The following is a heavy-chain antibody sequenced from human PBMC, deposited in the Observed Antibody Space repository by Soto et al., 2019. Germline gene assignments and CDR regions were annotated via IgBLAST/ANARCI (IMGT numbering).Heavy chain of an antibody. V-gene: IGHV3-23*01. D-gene: IGHD1-26*01. Sequence: EVQLLESGGGLVQPGGSLRLSCAASGFTFSSYAMSWARQAPGKGLEWVSAISGSGGSTYYADSVKRRFPISRDNSMNTLYLHMISLRAEDTVVYYCVLLPLYFLDYWGQGTQVTVSS. CDR2: ISGSGGST. CDR3: VLLPLYFLDY. J-gene: IGHJ4*02. CDR1: GFTFSSYA.